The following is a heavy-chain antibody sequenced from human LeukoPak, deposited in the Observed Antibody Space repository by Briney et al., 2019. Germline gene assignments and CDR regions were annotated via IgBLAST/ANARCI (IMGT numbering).Heavy chain of an antibody. CDR1: GFTFSSYA. Sequence: GGSLRLSCAASGFTFSSYAMHWVRQAPGKGLEWVAVISYDGSNKYYADSVKGRFTISRDNSKNTLYLQMNSLRAEDTAVYLCAREFIGSWYWDSWGQGTLVTVSS. CDR3: AREFIGSWYWDS. CDR2: ISYDGSNK. J-gene: IGHJ4*02. D-gene: IGHD6-13*01. V-gene: IGHV3-30*04.